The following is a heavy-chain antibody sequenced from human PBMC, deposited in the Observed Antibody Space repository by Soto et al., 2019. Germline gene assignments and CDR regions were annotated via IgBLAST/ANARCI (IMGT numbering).Heavy chain of an antibody. Sequence: PGGSLRLSCAASGFTFSSYEMNWVRQAPGKGLEWVSYISSSGSTIYYADSVKGRFTISRDNAKNSLYLQMNSLRAEDTAVYYCARGGGEAMDPSTFDYCGQGTMVTDYS. J-gene: IGHJ4*02. D-gene: IGHD5-18*01. V-gene: IGHV3-48*03. CDR1: GFTFSSYE. CDR3: ARGGGEAMDPSTFDY. CDR2: ISSSGSTI.